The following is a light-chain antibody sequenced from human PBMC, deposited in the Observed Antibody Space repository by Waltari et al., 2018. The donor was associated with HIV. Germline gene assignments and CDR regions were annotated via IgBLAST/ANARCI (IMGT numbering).Light chain of an antibody. Sequence: DIQMTQSPSSLSASVGDRVTITCQASQDISNYLNWYQQKPGKAPKLLIYDASNLETGVPSRFSGSGSGTDFTFTISSLQPEDIATYYCQQYDNLLRTFDQGTKVEIK. CDR1: QDISNY. CDR2: DAS. CDR3: QQYDNLLRT. V-gene: IGKV1-33*01. J-gene: IGKJ1*01.